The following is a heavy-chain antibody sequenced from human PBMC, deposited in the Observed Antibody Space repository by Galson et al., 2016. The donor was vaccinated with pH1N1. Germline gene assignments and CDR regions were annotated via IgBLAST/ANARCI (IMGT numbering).Heavy chain of an antibody. CDR3: ARQAYDISWFFGGFDI. V-gene: IGHV4-34*10. D-gene: IGHD6-13*01. CDR2: INHSGTT. J-gene: IGHJ3*02. CDR1: SESFIGYF. Sequence: ETLSLTCGVHSESFIGYFWTWIRQPPEKGLEWIGEINHSGTTNYNPSLKSRITMSVDTSKNQFSLKLNSLTAADSAVYYCARQAYDISWFFGGFDIWGQGTMVTVSS.